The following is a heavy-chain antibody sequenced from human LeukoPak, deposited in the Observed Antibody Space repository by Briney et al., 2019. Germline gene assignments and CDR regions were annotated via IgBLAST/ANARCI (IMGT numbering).Heavy chain of an antibody. CDR3: ARGRLRLGELSLNFGY. CDR2: IYYSGST. D-gene: IGHD3-16*02. J-gene: IGHJ4*02. V-gene: IGHV4-34*09. Sequence: PSETLSLTCAVYGGSFSGYYWSWIRQPPGKGLEWIGYIYYSGSTYYNPSLKSRVTISVDTSKNQFSLKLSSVTAAETAVYYCARGRLRLGELSLNFGYWGQGTLVTVSS. CDR1: GGSFSGYY.